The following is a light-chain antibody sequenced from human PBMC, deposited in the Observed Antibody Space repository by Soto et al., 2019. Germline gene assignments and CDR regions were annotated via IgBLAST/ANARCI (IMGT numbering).Light chain of an antibody. Sequence: EIVLTQSPATLSLSPGERATLSCRASQSVSSYLAWYQQKPGQAPRLLIYDASNRATGIPARFSGSGSGTDVTLTISSLEPEDFAVYYCQQRTKTLTFGGGTKVEIK. CDR1: QSVSSY. CDR2: DAS. CDR3: QQRTKTLT. V-gene: IGKV3-11*01. J-gene: IGKJ4*01.